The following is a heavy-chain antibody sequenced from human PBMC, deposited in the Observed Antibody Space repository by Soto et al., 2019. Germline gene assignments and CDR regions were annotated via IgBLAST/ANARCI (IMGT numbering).Heavy chain of an antibody. J-gene: IGHJ4*02. CDR2: ISSSSSYI. V-gene: IGHV3-21*01. Sequence: PGGSLRLSCAASGFTFSSYSMNWVLQAPGKGLEWVSSISSSSSYIYYADSVKGRFTISRDNAKNSPYLQMNSLRAEDTAVEDCARENKLQAEDCGPGTRVNVAS. D-gene: IGHD2-15*01. CDR3: ARENKLQAED. CDR1: GFTFSSYS.